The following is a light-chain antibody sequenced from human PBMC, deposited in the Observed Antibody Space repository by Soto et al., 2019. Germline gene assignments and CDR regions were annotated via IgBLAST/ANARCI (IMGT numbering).Light chain of an antibody. Sequence: DIQITQAPSTLSASVGDRVTITCRASQTISSLLAWYQQKPGKAPRILIYKASSLESGVPSRFSGSGSGTEFTLTISSLQPDDFATYYCQQYNSYSPYTFGQGTKLEI. CDR3: QQYNSYSPYT. CDR2: KAS. CDR1: QTISSL. V-gene: IGKV1-5*03. J-gene: IGKJ2*01.